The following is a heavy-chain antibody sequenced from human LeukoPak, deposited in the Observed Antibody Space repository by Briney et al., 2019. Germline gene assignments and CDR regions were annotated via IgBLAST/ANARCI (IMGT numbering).Heavy chain of an antibody. V-gene: IGHV3-21*01. D-gene: IGHD2-2*01. CDR2: ISSSSSYI. CDR1: GFTFSSYS. J-gene: IGHJ4*02. Sequence: TGGSLRLSRAASGFTFSSYSMNWVRQAPGKGLEWVSSISSSSSYIYYADSVKGRFTISRDNAKNSLYLQMNSLRAEDTAVYYCARDPIGAVPAAIRGPRTRRRLDYWGQGTLVTVSS. CDR3: ARDPIGAVPAAIRGPRTRRRLDY.